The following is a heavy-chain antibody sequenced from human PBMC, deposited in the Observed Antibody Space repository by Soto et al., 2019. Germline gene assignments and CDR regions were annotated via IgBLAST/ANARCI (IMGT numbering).Heavy chain of an antibody. V-gene: IGHV4-59*01. CDR1: GGSISGYY. CDR2: VYYSGGA. Sequence: SETLSLTCTVSGGSISGYYWSWIRQPPGKGLEWIGNVYYSGGAKYNPSVKRRVSISVDTSKNQFSLNLSSVTAADTAVYYSTRDGDGRMTTNPYYYYGMDVWGPGITVTSP. D-gene: IGHD2-21*02. J-gene: IGHJ6*02. CDR3: TRDGDGRMTTNPYYYYGMDV.